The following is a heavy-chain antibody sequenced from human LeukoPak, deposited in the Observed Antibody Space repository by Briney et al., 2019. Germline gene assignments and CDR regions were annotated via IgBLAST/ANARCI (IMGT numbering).Heavy chain of an antibody. J-gene: IGHJ4*02. CDR3: GRTGVIPAAHFDY. Sequence: SETLSLTCTASGVSITSTSYYWGWIRQSPGRGLEWIGIINYSGNAYYNPSLKSRVTISVDTSKNQFSPEMTSVTAVDTAVYYCGRTGVIPAAHFDYWGQGTLVTVSS. V-gene: IGHV4-39*01. CDR2: INYSGNA. D-gene: IGHD2-2*01. CDR1: GVSITSTSYY.